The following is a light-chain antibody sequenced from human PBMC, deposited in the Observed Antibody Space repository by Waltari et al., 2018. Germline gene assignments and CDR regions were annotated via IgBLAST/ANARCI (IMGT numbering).Light chain of an antibody. CDR2: HAS. V-gene: IGKV3-20*01. CDR3: QHYVSLPAT. Sequence: EIVLTQSPGILSLSPGERATLSCRASQSVSIYLAWYQQKPGQAPSLLIYHASSRATGIPDRFSGSGSGTDFSLTISRLEPEDFAMYYCQHYVSLPATFGPGTKVEIK. CDR1: QSVSIY. J-gene: IGKJ1*01.